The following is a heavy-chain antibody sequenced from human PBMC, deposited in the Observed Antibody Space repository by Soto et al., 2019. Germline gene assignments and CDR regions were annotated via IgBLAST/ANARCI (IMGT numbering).Heavy chain of an antibody. CDR3: ARTWGSTNDY. CDR1: GYTFTSYA. D-gene: IGHD3-16*01. Sequence: GASVRVSCKASGYTFTSYAICWARQAPGQRLEWMGWISADNGNTNYAQKFQGRVTITRDTSASTAYMELSSLRSEDTAVYYCARTWGSTNDYWGRGTLVTVSS. V-gene: IGHV1-18*01. J-gene: IGHJ4*02. CDR2: ISADNGNT.